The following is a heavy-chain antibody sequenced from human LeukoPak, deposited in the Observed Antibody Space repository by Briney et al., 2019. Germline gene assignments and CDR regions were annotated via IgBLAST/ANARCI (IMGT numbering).Heavy chain of an antibody. Sequence: PGGSLRLSCAASGFTFSSYWMSWVRQAPGKRLEWVAKIKQDGSEKYYVDSVKGRFTISRDNAKNSLYLQMNSLRAEDTAVYYCARDSYYYDSSGYSVLHPFDYWGQGTLVTVSS. J-gene: IGHJ4*02. V-gene: IGHV3-7*01. CDR3: ARDSYYYDSSGYSVLHPFDY. D-gene: IGHD3-22*01. CDR1: GFTFSSYW. CDR2: IKQDGSEK.